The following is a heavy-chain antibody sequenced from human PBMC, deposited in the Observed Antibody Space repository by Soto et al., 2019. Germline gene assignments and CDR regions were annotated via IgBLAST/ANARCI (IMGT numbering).Heavy chain of an antibody. D-gene: IGHD1-26*01. CDR2: IYYSGST. Sequence: SETLSLTCTVSGGSISSYYWSWIRQPPGKGLEWIGYIYYSGSTNYNPSLKSRVTISVDTSKNQFSLKLSSVTAADTAVYYCAKEVEYSGNCFDPWGQGTLVTVSS. CDR3: AKEVEYSGNCFDP. J-gene: IGHJ5*02. V-gene: IGHV4-59*01. CDR1: GGSISSYY.